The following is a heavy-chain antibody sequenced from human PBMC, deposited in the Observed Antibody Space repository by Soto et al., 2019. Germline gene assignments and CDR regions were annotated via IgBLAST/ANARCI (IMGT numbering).Heavy chain of an antibody. CDR2: IYYSGST. J-gene: IGHJ6*03. V-gene: IGHV4-59*01. CDR1: GGSISSYY. D-gene: IGHD1-20*01. CDR3: ARSPYNWNDGYYYMDV. Sequence: SETLSLTCSVSGGSISSYYWSWIRQPPGKGLEWIGYIYYSGSTNYNPSLKSRVTISVDTSKNQFSLKLSSVTAADTAVYYCARSPYNWNDGYYYMDVWGKGTTVTVSS.